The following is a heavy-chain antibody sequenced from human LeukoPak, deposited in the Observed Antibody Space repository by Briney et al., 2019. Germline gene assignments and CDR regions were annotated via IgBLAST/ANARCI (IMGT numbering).Heavy chain of an antibody. CDR1: GFTFNSYS. Sequence: PGGSLRLTCAASGFTFNSYSMSWVRQAPGKGLEWVSTISGSGGSTYYADSVKGRFTISRDSSKNTLYLQMNSLRAEDTAVYYCAAGRSGYDQFDYWGQGTLVTVSS. J-gene: IGHJ4*02. D-gene: IGHD5-12*01. V-gene: IGHV3-23*01. CDR3: AAGRSGYDQFDY. CDR2: ISGSGGST.